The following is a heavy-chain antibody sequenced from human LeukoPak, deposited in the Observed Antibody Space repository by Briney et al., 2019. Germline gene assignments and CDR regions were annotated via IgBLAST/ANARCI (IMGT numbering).Heavy chain of an antibody. CDR1: GFTFSSYA. CDR2: ISGSGGST. J-gene: IGHJ4*02. CDR3: AKVHCSSTSCLYYFDY. D-gene: IGHD2-2*01. V-gene: IGHV3-23*01. Sequence: PGGSLRLSCAASGFTFSSYAMSWVRQAPGKGLEWVSAISGSGGSTYYADSVKGRFTISRDNSKNTLYLQMNSLRAEDTAVYYCAKVHCSSTSCLYYFDYWGQGTLVTVSP.